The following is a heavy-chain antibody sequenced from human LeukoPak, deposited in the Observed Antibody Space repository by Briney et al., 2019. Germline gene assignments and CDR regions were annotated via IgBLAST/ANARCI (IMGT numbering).Heavy chain of an antibody. J-gene: IGHJ4*02. V-gene: IGHV5-51*01. Sequence: GESLKISCSASGYSFDTYWIAWVRQLPGKGLQWMGMFHPGDSDARYSPSFQGRVIFSADKSINSAKLQLSSLRAADTAIYYCATVSRHQMGPMDYRGQGTLVTVSS. D-gene: IGHD5/OR15-5a*01. CDR2: FHPGDSDA. CDR3: ATVSRHQMGPMDY. CDR1: GYSFDTYW.